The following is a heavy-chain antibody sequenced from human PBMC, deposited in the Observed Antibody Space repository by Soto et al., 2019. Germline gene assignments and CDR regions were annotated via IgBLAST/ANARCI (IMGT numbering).Heavy chain of an antibody. D-gene: IGHD3-3*01. Sequence: EVQLVESGGGLVQPGGSLRLSCAASGFTFSSYDMHWVRQATGKGLEWVSAIGTAGDTYYPGSVKGRFTISRENAKNSLYLQMNSLRAGDTAVYYCARSLLYYDFWSGPGGYYYGMDVW. J-gene: IGHJ6*01. CDR3: ARSLLYYDFWSGPGGYYYGMDV. V-gene: IGHV3-13*01. CDR2: IGTAGDT. CDR1: GFTFSSYD.